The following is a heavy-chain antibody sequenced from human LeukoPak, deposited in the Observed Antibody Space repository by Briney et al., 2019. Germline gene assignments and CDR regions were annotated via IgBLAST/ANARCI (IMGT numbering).Heavy chain of an antibody. CDR1: GGSISSYY. D-gene: IGHD1-26*01. Sequence: SETLSLTCAVSGGSISSYYWSWIRQPPGKGLEWIGYIYYSGSTNYNPSLKSRVTVSVDTSKNQFSLKLSSVTTAADTAVYYCARGDLESGSYGGKGAFDIWGQGTMVTVSS. J-gene: IGHJ3*02. V-gene: IGHV4-59*12. CDR3: ARGDLESGSYGGKGAFDI. CDR2: IYYSGST.